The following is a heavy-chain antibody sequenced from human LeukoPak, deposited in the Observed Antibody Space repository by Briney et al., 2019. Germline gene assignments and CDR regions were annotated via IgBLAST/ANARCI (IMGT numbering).Heavy chain of an antibody. V-gene: IGHV3-48*04. D-gene: IGHD3-10*01. J-gene: IGHJ2*01. CDR2: ISSSSSTI. CDR3: AKEKRSYRYFDL. CDR1: GFTFSSYS. Sequence: GGSLRLSCAASGFTFSSYSMNWVRQAPGKGLEWVSYISSSSSTIYYADSVKGRFTISRDNAKNSLYLQMNSLRAEDTALYYCAKEKRSYRYFDLWGRGTLVTVSP.